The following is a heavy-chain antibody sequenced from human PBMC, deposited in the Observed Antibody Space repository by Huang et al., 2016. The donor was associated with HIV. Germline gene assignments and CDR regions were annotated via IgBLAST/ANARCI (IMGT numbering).Heavy chain of an antibody. CDR3: AKEIVSTPPEGNYYYYMDV. V-gene: IGHV3-30*18. Sequence: QVQLVESGGGVVQPGRSLRLSCAASGFTFSNYGMNWVRQAPGKGRECVANLPNDVSKIYHADSVKYRFTISRDNARNTLYLQMNSLKTEDTAVYYCAKEIVSTPPEGNYYYYMDVWGKGTTVTVSS. D-gene: IGHD5-12*01. J-gene: IGHJ6*03. CDR1: GFTFSNYG. CDR2: LPNDVSKI.